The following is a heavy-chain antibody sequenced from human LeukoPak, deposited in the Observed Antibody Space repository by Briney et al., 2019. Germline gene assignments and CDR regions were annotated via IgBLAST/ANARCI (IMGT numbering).Heavy chain of an antibody. CDR3: ARGCGSTSCYGLLDY. D-gene: IGHD2-2*01. J-gene: IGHJ4*02. Sequence: SETLSLTCTVSGGSIRSYYWSWIRQPPGKGLEWIGYVYYSGSTNYNPPLKSRVTISVDTSKNQFSLKLSSVTAADTAVYYCARGCGSTSCYGLLDYWGQGTLVTVSP. CDR1: GGSIRSYY. CDR2: VYYSGST. V-gene: IGHV4-59*01.